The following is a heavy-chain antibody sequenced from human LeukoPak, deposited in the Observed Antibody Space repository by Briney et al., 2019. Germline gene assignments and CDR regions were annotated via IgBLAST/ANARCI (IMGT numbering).Heavy chain of an antibody. CDR1: GVTFSSYA. D-gene: IGHD3-3*01. J-gene: IGHJ6*02. CDR2: ISSNGGST. V-gene: IGHV3-64D*09. Sequence: GGSLRLSCSASGVTFSSYAMHWVRQAPGMGLEYVSAISSNGGSTYYADSVKGRFTISRDNSRNTLYLQMSSLRAEDTAVYYCVKDRLIRIFAVAPSGMDVRGQGTTVTVSS. CDR3: VKDRLIRIFAVAPSGMDV.